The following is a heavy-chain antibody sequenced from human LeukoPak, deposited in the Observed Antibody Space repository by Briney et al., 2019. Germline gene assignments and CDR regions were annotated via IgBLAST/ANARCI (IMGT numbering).Heavy chain of an antibody. D-gene: IGHD6-19*01. J-gene: IGHJ1*01. CDR2: ISAYNGNT. V-gene: IGHV1-18*04. CDR1: GYSFTDYY. Sequence: ASVTVSCKASGYSFTDYYMHWVRQAPGQGLEWMGWISAYNGNTNYAQKLQGRVTMTTDTSTSTAYMELRSLRSDDTAVYYCARGRSSGWYVDIPLDRWGQGTLVTVSS. CDR3: ARGRSSGWYVDIPLDR.